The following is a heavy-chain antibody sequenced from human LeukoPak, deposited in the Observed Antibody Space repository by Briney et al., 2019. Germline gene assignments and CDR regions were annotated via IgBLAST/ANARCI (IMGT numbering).Heavy chain of an antibody. J-gene: IGHJ5*02. CDR1: GFTFSGYW. V-gene: IGHV3-7*01. CDR2: IKPDGSDK. CDR3: ARAVT. D-gene: IGHD6-19*01. Sequence: GRSLRLSCAASGFTFSGYWMSWVRQAPGKGLEWVANIKPDGSDKAYVDSVKGRFTISRDNTKNSLYLQMSSLRAEDTAVYYCARAVTWGQGTLVSVSS.